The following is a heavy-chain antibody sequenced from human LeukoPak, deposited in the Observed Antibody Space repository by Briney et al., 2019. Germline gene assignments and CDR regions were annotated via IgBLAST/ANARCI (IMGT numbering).Heavy chain of an antibody. V-gene: IGHV3-23*01. CDR2: ISGSGGST. CDR1: GFTFSSYA. CDR3: ARDTRCSGGSCYDTNWFDP. J-gene: IGHJ5*02. D-gene: IGHD2-15*01. Sequence: HPGGSLRLSCAASGFTFSSYAMSWVRQAPGKGLEWVSAISGSGGSTYYADSMKGRFTISRDNSKNTLYLQMNSLRAEDTAVYYCARDTRCSGGSCYDTNWFDPWGQGTLVTVSS.